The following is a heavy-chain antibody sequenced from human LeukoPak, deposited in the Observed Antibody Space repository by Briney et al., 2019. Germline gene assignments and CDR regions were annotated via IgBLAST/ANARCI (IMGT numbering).Heavy chain of an antibody. CDR2: NSGSGGST. Sequence: GGSLRLSCAASGFTFSSYAMSWVRQAPGKGLEWVSANSGSGGSTYYADSVKGRFTISRDNSKNTLYLQMNSLRAEDTAVYYCAKEIGSSYYYGSGSQFDYWGQGTLVTVSS. D-gene: IGHD3-10*01. CDR3: AKEIGSSYYYGSGSQFDY. V-gene: IGHV3-23*01. J-gene: IGHJ4*02. CDR1: GFTFSSYA.